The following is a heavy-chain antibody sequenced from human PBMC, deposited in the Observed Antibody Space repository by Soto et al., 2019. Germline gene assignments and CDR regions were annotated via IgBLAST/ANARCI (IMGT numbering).Heavy chain of an antibody. CDR3: ARGTFDI. CDR2: ISYDGSNK. J-gene: IGHJ3*02. CDR1: GFTFSSYA. Sequence: QVQLVESGGGVVQPGRSLRLSCAASGFTFSSYAMHWVRQAPGKGLEWVAVISYDGSNKHYADSVKGRFTISRDNSKNTLYLQMNSLRAEDTAVYYCARGTFDIWGQGTMVTVSS. V-gene: IGHV3-30-3*01.